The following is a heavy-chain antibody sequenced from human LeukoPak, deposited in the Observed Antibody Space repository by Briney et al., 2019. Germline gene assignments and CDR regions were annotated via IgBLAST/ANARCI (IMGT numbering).Heavy chain of an antibody. CDR3: ARDQVGGTWYFDL. V-gene: IGHV4-59*01. Sequence: SETLSLTCTVSGGSLSSYYWGWIRQAPGKGLEWIGYIYYSGSTNYNPSLRSRVTISVDTSKNQCSLKLSSVTAADTAVYYCARDQVGGTWYFDLWGRGTLVTVSS. CDR1: GGSLSSYY. CDR2: IYYSGST. J-gene: IGHJ2*01. D-gene: IGHD1-26*01.